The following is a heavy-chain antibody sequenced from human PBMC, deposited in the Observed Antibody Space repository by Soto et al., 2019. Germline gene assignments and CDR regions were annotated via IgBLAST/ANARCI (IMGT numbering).Heavy chain of an antibody. D-gene: IGHD3-10*01. J-gene: IGHJ6*02. Sequence: ASVKVSCKASGYTFTSYYMHWVRQAPGQGLEWMGIINPSGGSTSYAQKFQGRVTMTRDTSTSTVYMELSSLRSEVTAVYYCARSIDGSGSYYTYGMDVWGQGTTVTVSS. CDR1: GYTFTSYY. CDR2: INPSGGST. V-gene: IGHV1-46*01. CDR3: ARSIDGSGSYYTYGMDV.